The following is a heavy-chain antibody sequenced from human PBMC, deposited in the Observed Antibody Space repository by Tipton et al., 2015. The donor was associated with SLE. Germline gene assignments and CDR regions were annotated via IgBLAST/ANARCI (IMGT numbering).Heavy chain of an antibody. CDR3: ASGIRGGHPYGMDV. Sequence: SLRLSCAASGFTFSSYEMNWVRQAPGKGLEWVSYISSSGSTIYYADSVKGRFTISRDNAKNSLYLQMNSLRAEDTAVYYCASGIRGGHPYGMDVWGQGTTVTVSS. V-gene: IGHV3-48*03. CDR1: GFTFSSYE. J-gene: IGHJ6*02. D-gene: IGHD3-10*01. CDR2: ISSSGSTI.